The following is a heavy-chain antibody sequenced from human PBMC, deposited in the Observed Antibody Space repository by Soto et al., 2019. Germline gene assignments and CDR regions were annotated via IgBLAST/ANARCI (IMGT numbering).Heavy chain of an antibody. D-gene: IGHD2-2*01. Sequence: QVQLVQSGAEVKKPGSSVKVSCKASGGTFSSYAISWVRQAPGQGLEWMGGIIPISGTANYAQKFQGRVTITEDQSTSTAYMELSSLRSEDTAVNYCARSQGSSTSLEIYYYYYYGMDVWGQGTTVTVSS. CDR3: ARSQGSSTSLEIYYYYYYGMDV. CDR2: IIPISGTA. CDR1: GGTFSSYA. J-gene: IGHJ6*02. V-gene: IGHV1-69*01.